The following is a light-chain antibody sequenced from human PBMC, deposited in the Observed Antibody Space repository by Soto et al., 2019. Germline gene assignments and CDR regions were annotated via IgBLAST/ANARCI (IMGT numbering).Light chain of an antibody. CDR3: CSYAGTWV. V-gene: IGLV2-23*01. CDR2: EGR. Sequence: QSALTQPASVSGSPGQAITISCTGTNSAIDSNNLVSWYQQHPGKAPKLMIYEGRKRPSGISNRFSGSTSGNTASLTISGLQAEDEADYYCCSYAGTWVFGGGTKLTVL. J-gene: IGLJ3*02. CDR1: NSAIDSNNL.